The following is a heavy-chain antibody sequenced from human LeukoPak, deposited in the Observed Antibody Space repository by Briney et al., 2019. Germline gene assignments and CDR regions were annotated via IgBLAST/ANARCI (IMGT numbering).Heavy chain of an antibody. Sequence: SETLSLTCAVYGGSFSGYYWSWIRQPPGKGLEWIGEINHSGSTNYNPSLKSRVTLSVDTSKNQFSLKLSSVTAADTAVYYCARGQAGYCSSTSCFNFDYWGQGTLVTVSS. CDR2: INHSGST. V-gene: IGHV4-34*01. CDR1: GGSFSGYY. D-gene: IGHD2-2*01. J-gene: IGHJ4*02. CDR3: ARGQAGYCSSTSCFNFDY.